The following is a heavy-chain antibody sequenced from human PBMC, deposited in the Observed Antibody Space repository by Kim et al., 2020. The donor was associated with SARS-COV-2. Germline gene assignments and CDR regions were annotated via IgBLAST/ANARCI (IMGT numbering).Heavy chain of an antibody. J-gene: IGHJ6*02. V-gene: IGHV3-23*03. CDR1: GFTFSSYG. D-gene: IGHD6-13*01. CDR2: IYSGGSST. CDR3: AKSPTAAGTTGRDD. Sequence: GGSLRLSCAASGFTFSSYGMNWVRQAPGKGLEWVSIIYSGGSSTFYADSVKGRFTISRDNSKNTLYLQMNSLQAEDTAVYYCAKSPTAAGTTGRDDWGQGTTVTISS.